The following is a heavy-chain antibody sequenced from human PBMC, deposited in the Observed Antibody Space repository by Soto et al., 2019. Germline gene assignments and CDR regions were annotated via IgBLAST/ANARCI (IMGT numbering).Heavy chain of an antibody. V-gene: IGHV3-30*18. CDR2: ISHDGRGK. J-gene: IGHJ6*02. CDR1: GFTFSRHC. CDR3: AKALDTSGFYYYYYGMDV. D-gene: IGHD3-22*01. Sequence: PAGSLRLSCAASGFTFSRHCIRWFRQAPGKGLEWVAVISHDGRGKYYAEPVKGRFTISRDNSKNTLYLQMNSLRAEDTAKYFCAKALDTSGFYYYYYGMDVWGQGTTVTVSS.